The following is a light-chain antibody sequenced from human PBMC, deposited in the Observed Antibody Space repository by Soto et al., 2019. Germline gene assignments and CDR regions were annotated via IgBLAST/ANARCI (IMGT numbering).Light chain of an antibody. CDR2: EVS. CDR1: SSDVGSYDL. Sequence: QSALTQPASVSGSPGQSITISCTGTSSDVGSYDLVSWYQQHPGRAPKNMIYEVSKRPSGVSDRFTGSKSGNTASLTISGLQAEDEADYYCCSYTGISTYVFGTGTKLTVL. CDR3: CSYTGISTYV. V-gene: IGLV2-23*02. J-gene: IGLJ1*01.